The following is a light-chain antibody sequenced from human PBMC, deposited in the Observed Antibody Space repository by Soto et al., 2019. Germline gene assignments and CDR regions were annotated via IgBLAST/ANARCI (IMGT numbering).Light chain of an antibody. V-gene: IGKV3-20*01. CDR1: QSVSSSY. CDR3: QQYGSSLIT. J-gene: IGKJ5*01. Sequence: IVLTQSSGTLSLSPGERATLACRASQSVSSSYLAWYQQKPGQAPRLLIYGASSRATGIPDRFSGSGSGTDFTLTISRLEPEDFAVYYCQQYGSSLITFGQGTPLEIK. CDR2: GAS.